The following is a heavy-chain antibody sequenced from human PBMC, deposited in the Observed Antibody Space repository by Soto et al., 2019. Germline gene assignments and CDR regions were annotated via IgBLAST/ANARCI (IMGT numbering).Heavy chain of an antibody. V-gene: IGHV3-30*18. CDR2: ISYDGSNT. CDR3: AKGGGLSGSYYISSSYYFAY. J-gene: IGHJ4*02. CDR1: GFTFSSYG. Sequence: QVQLVESGGGVVQPGRSLRLSCVASGFTFSSYGMHWVRQAPGKGLEWVAIISYDGSNTYYADSVKGRFTISRDNSKNTLYLQMNRLRAEDTSVYYCAKGGGLSGSYYISSSYYFAYWGQGTLVTVSS. D-gene: IGHD1-26*01.